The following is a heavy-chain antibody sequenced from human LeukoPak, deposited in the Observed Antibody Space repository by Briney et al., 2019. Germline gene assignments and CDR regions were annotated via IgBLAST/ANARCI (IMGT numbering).Heavy chain of an antibody. CDR2: IKQDGSEK. J-gene: IGHJ4*02. D-gene: IGHD3-22*01. V-gene: IGHV3-7*01. CDR3: ARGGHYYDSSGYYYGYFDY. CDR1: GFTFSSYW. Sequence: GGSLRLSCAASGFTFSSYWMSWVRQAPGKGLGWVANIKQDGSEKYYVDSVKGRFTISRDNAKNSLYLQMNSLRAEDTAVYYCARGGHYYDSSGYYYGYFDYWGQGTLVTVSS.